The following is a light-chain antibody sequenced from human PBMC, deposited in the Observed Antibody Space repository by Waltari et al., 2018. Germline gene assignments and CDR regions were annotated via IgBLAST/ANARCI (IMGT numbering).Light chain of an antibody. J-gene: IGLJ2*01. Sequence: QLLLTQSPSASASLGASVKLTCTLSRRHSPSPTAWHQQQPEKGPRYLMKLNRDGSHSKGDGIPDRFSGSSSGAERYLTISSLQSEDEADYYCQTWGTGTVVFGGGTKLTVL. CDR2: LNRDGSH. CDR1: RRHSPSP. CDR3: QTWGTGTVV. V-gene: IGLV4-69*01.